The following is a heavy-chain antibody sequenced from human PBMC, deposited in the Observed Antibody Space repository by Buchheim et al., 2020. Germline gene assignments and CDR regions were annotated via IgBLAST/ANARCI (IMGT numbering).Heavy chain of an antibody. V-gene: IGHV3-33*01. CDR2: IWYDGSNK. J-gene: IGHJ6*02. CDR1: GFTFSSYG. D-gene: IGHD5-18*01. Sequence: QVQLVESGGGVVQPGRSLRLSCAASGFTFSSYGMHWVRQAPGKGLEWVAVIWYDGSNKYYADSVKGRFTISRDNSKNTLYLQMNSLRAEDTAVYYCARAIGWIRAADYGMDVWGQGTT. CDR3: ARAIGWIRAADYGMDV.